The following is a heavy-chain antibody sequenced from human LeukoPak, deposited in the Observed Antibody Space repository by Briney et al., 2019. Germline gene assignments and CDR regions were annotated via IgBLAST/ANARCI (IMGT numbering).Heavy chain of an antibody. CDR2: ISGSGGST. V-gene: IGHV3-23*01. CDR3: AKGEDSSGWYPSYFDY. J-gene: IGHJ4*02. Sequence: GGSLRLSCAASGFTFSNHAMSWVRQAPGKGLEWVSTISGSGGSTYYADSVKGQFTISRDNSKKTLYLKINSLRAEDTALYYCAKGEDSSGWYPSYFDYWGQGTLVTVSS. D-gene: IGHD6-19*01. CDR1: GFTFSNHA.